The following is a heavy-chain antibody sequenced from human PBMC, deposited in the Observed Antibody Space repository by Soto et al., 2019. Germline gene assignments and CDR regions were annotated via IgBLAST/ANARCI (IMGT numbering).Heavy chain of an antibody. CDR3: ARWGGAGCLLLWFAESPTRHYGMDV. V-gene: IGHV4-34*01. J-gene: IGHJ6*02. Sequence: PSETLSLTCAVYGGSFSGYYWSWIRQPPGKGLEWIGEINHSGSTNYNPSLKSRVTISVDRSKNQFSLRLSSVTAADTAVYYGARWGGAGCLLLWFAESPTRHYGMDVWGQGTSVTVSS. CDR2: INHSGST. D-gene: IGHD3-10*01. CDR1: GGSFSGYY.